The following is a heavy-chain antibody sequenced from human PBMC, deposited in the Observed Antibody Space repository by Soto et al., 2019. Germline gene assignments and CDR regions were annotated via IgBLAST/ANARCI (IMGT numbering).Heavy chain of an antibody. D-gene: IGHD1-1*01. CDR1: GYTFTSYA. V-gene: IGHV1-18*01. J-gene: IGHJ6*02. CDR2: ISAYNGDT. Sequence: GASVKVSCKASGYTFTSYAISWVRQAPGQGLEWMGWISAYNGDTNYAQKVQGRVTMTTDTSTSTAYMELRSLRSDDTAVYYCARDPLGNWNYPYYGMDVWGQGTTVTVSS. CDR3: ARDPLGNWNYPYYGMDV.